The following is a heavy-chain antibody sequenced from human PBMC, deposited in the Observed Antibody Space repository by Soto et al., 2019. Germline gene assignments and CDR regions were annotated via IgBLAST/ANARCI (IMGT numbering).Heavy chain of an antibody. CDR2: IYYSGST. CDR1: GGSISSGGYY. D-gene: IGHD3-3*01. J-gene: IGHJ6*02. V-gene: IGHV4-31*03. Sequence: SETLSLTCTVSGGSISSGGYYWSWIRQHPGKGLEWIGYIYYSGSTYYNPSLKSRVTISVDTSKNQFSLKLSSVTAADTAVYYCARGRGITIFGVDTGGMDVWGQGTTVTVSS. CDR3: ARGRGITIFGVDTGGMDV.